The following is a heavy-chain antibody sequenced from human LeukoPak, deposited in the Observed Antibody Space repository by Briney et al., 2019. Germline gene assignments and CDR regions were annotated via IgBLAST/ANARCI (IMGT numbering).Heavy chain of an antibody. CDR1: GFTFSGYA. V-gene: IGHV3-23*01. Sequence: GGSLRLSCAASGFTFSGYAMSWVRQAPGKGLEWVSAISGSGGSTYYADSVKGRFTISRDNSKNTLYLQMNSLRAEDTAVYYCAKGLFSSSSQLDYWGQGTLVTVSS. CDR3: AKGLFSSSSQLDY. D-gene: IGHD6-6*01. CDR2: ISGSGGST. J-gene: IGHJ4*02.